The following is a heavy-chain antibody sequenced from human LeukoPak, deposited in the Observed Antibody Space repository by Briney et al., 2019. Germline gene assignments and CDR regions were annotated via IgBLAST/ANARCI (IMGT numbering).Heavy chain of an antibody. CDR1: GFTFSSYW. CDR2: IKQDGSEK. V-gene: IGHV3-7*01. CDR3: ARGLRLTTVTTHYDY. Sequence: PGGSLRLSCAASGFTFSSYWMSWVRQAPGKELEWVANIKQDGSEKYYVDSVKGRFTISRDNAKNSLYLQMNSLRAEDTAVYYCARGLRLTTVTTHYDYWGQGTLVTVSS. D-gene: IGHD4-11*01. J-gene: IGHJ4*02.